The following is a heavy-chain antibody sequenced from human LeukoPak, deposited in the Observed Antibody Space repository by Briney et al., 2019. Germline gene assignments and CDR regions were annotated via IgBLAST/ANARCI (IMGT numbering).Heavy chain of an antibody. CDR1: GYTFTGYY. CDR3: ARGGYYDSSGYYYPFDY. V-gene: IGHV1-2*06. Sequence: ASVKVSCKASGYTFTGYYMHWVRQAPGQGLEWMGRINPNIGGTNSAQKFQGRVTMTRDTSISTAYMELSRLRSDDTAVYYCARGGYYDSSGYYYPFDYWGQGTLVTVSS. CDR2: INPNIGGT. D-gene: IGHD3-22*01. J-gene: IGHJ4*02.